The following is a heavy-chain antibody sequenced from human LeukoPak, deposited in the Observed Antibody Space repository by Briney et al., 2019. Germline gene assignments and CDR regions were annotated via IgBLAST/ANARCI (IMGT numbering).Heavy chain of an antibody. CDR1: GFTFSGSA. V-gene: IGHV3-73*01. CDR2: IRSNANSYAT. Sequence: GGSLRLSCAASGFTFSGSAMHWVRQASGKGLEWVGRIRSNANSYATAYAASVKGRFTISRDDSKNTAYLQMNSLKTEDTAVYYCTSPYYYDSSGWSLYGMDVWGQGTTVTVSS. CDR3: TSPYYYDSSGWSLYGMDV. J-gene: IGHJ6*02. D-gene: IGHD3-22*01.